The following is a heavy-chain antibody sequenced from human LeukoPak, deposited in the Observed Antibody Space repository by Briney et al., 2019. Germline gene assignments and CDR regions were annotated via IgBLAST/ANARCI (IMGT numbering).Heavy chain of an antibody. CDR2: LSGSGGDT. V-gene: IGHV3-23*01. CDR3: AKDAMATVTYFDY. CDR1: GFTFNSYA. J-gene: IGHJ4*02. Sequence: GGSLRLSCATSGFTFNSYAMSWVRQAPGKGLEWVSGLSGSGGDTDYAASVKGRFTISRDNSRTTLYLQMNSLRSEDTAVYYCAKDAMATVTYFDYWGQGSLVTVSS. D-gene: IGHD4-17*01.